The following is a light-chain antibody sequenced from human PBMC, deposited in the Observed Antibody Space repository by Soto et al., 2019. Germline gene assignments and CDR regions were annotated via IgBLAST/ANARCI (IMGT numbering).Light chain of an antibody. Sequence: VVLTQSPATLSVSPGERVTLSCRASQTIRDNYLAWYQQKPVQAPRLLIYGASGRATGIPDRFSGSGSGTEFTLTISSLQSGDLAVYYWQQYSSWYTFGQGTKLEIK. CDR2: GAS. V-gene: IGKV3D-15*01. CDR1: QTIRDNY. J-gene: IGKJ2*01. CDR3: QQYSSWYT.